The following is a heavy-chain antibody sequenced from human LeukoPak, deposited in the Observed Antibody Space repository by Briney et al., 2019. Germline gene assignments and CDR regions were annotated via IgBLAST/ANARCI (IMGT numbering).Heavy chain of an antibody. J-gene: IGHJ4*02. D-gene: IGHD1-26*01. CDR2: INDDGREE. CDR3: ARFTRRYSGDY. V-gene: IGHV3-7*03. CDR1: GFNFNNYW. Sequence: GGSLRLSCAASGFNFNNYWMSWLRQAPGKGLEWVANINDDGREEYYVDSVKGRFTIVRDKAYNSLYLQMNSLRVDDTAIYFCARFTRRYSGDYWGQATLLSVSS.